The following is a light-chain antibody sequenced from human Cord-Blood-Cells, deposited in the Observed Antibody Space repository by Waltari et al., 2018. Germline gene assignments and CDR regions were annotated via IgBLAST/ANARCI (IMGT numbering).Light chain of an antibody. V-gene: IGKV3D-20*01. CDR2: DAS. CDR3: QQYGSSPWT. Sequence: EIVLTQSPATLSLSPGERATYPCGASQSVSSSYLAWYQHKPGLAPMLLIYDASSRAPGIPDRFSGSGSVTDFTLTISRLEPEDFAVYYCQQYGSSPWTFGQGTKVEIK. J-gene: IGKJ1*01. CDR1: QSVSSSY.